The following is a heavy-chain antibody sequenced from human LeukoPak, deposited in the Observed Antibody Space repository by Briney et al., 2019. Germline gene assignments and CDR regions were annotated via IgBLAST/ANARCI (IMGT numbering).Heavy chain of an antibody. CDR2: IYYSGST. J-gene: IGHJ4*02. D-gene: IGHD6-13*01. V-gene: IGHV4-39*07. Sequence: PSETLSLTCTVSGGTISSSSYYWGWIRQPPGKGLEWIGSIYYSGSTYYNPSLKSRVTISVDTSKNQFSLKLSSVTAADTAVYYCAKRRIAVADYWGQGTLVTVSS. CDR3: AKRRIAVADY. CDR1: GGTISSSSYY.